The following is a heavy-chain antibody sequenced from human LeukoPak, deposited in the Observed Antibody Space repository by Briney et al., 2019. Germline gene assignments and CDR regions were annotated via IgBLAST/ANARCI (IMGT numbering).Heavy chain of an antibody. CDR2: INTNTGNP. CDR3: ARGKLLRYFDWFLTNY. CDR1: GYTFTSYA. V-gene: IGHV7-4-1*02. D-gene: IGHD3-9*01. Sequence: GASVKVSCKASGYTFTSYAMNWVRQAPGQGLEWMGWINTNTGNPTYAQGFTGRFVFSLDTSVSTAYLQISSLKAEDTAVYYCARGKLLRYFDWFLTNYWGQGTLVTVSS. J-gene: IGHJ4*02.